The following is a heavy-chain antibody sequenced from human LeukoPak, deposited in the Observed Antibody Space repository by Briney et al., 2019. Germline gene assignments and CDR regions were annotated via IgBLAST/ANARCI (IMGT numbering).Heavy chain of an antibody. V-gene: IGHV3-43D*04. D-gene: IGHD2-2*02. J-gene: IGHJ4*02. CDR1: GFTFDDYA. CDR2: ISWDGGST. CDR3: AKDSRGVVPAAIDY. Sequence: AGSLRLSCAASGFTFDDYAMHWVRQAPGKGLEWVSLISWDGGSTYYADSVKGRFTISRANSKNSLYLQMNGLRAEDTALHYCAKDSRGVVPAAIDYWGQGTLVTVSS.